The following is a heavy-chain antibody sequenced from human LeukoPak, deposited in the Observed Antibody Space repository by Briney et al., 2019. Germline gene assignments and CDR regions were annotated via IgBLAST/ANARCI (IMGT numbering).Heavy chain of an antibody. CDR2: INPNSGGT. Sequence: ASVKVSCKASGYTFTGYYMHWVRQAPGQGLEWMGWINPNSGGTNYAQKFQGWVTMTRDTSISTAYMELSRLRSDDTAVYYCAREVRSGYDWTFDYWGQGTLVTVSP. V-gene: IGHV1-2*04. CDR3: AREVRSGYDWTFDY. D-gene: IGHD5-12*01. J-gene: IGHJ4*02. CDR1: GYTFTGYY.